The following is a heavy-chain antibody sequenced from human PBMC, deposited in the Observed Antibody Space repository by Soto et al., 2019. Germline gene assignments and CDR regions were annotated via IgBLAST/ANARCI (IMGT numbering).Heavy chain of an antibody. J-gene: IGHJ2*01. CDR1: GYSFTSYW. CDR2: IYPGDSDT. Sequence: EVQLVQSGAEVKTPGESLKISCKGSGYSFTSYWIGWVRQMPGKGLEWMGIIYPGDSDTRYSPSFQGQVTISADKSISPAYLQWSARQASDTAMYDCARLTRDDYDEIAPRSWYFDLWGRGTLVTVSS. D-gene: IGHD4-17*01. CDR3: ARLTRDDYDEIAPRSWYFDL. V-gene: IGHV5-51*03.